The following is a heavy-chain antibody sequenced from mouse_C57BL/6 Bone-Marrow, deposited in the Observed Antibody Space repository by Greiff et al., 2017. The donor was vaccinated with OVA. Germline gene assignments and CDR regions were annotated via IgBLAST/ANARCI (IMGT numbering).Heavy chain of an antibody. CDR1: GYTFTSYW. V-gene: IGHV1-64*01. J-gene: IGHJ2*01. CDR2: IHPNSGST. Sequence: QVQLQQPGAELVKPGASVKLSCKASGYTFTSYWMHWVKQRPGQGLEWIGMIHPNSGSTNYNEKFKSKATLTVDKSSSTAYMQLSSLTSEDSAVYYCAREEIWTTVVFDYWGQGTTLTVSS. CDR3: AREEIWTTVVFDY. D-gene: IGHD1-1*01.